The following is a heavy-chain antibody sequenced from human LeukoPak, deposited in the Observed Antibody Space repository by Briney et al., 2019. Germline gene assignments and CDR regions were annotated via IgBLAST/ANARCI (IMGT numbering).Heavy chain of an antibody. V-gene: IGHV3-53*01. CDR2: SYSGGDT. J-gene: IGHJ4*02. Sequence: PGGSLRLSCAVSGVTVSRNYMSWVRQAPGKGLEWVSCSYSGGDTYYPDSVKGRFTVSRDTPKNTVYLQMNSLRAAATAVYFCARSPVLGRTDWSFADWGQGTLVTASS. CDR1: GVTVSRNY. CDR3: ARSPVLGRTDWSFAD. D-gene: IGHD3-9*01.